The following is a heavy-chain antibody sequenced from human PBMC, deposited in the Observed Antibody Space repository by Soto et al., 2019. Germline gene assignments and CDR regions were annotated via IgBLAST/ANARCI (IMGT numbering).Heavy chain of an antibody. V-gene: IGHV4-59*02. CDR2: IHYSGSTRGST. CDR3: ARARYSTGQFDC. D-gene: IGHD6-19*01. CDR1: CVSVSSYC. J-gene: IGHJ4*02. Sequence: SVTRSHTWTASCVSVSSYCCSWLLIQQPPGKGLEWIGYIHYSGSTRGSTNYNPSLKSRVTISVDTSKNQFSLNLRSVTAADTAVYYCARARYSTGQFDCWGQGTLVPVSS.